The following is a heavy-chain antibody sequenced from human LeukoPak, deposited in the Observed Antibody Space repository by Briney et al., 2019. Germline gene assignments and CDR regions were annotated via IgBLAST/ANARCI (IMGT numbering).Heavy chain of an antibody. D-gene: IGHD4-11*01. Sequence: GGSLRLSCAASGFTFSSTSMSWVRQAPGKGLEWVAVTVGGSDGTYYADSVKGRFTISRDNSNNTLYLQMNSLRAEDTAVYYCAKLTTSWGQGTLVTVSS. J-gene: IGHJ4*02. CDR2: TVGGSDGT. CDR1: GFTFSSTS. V-gene: IGHV3-23*01. CDR3: AKLTTS.